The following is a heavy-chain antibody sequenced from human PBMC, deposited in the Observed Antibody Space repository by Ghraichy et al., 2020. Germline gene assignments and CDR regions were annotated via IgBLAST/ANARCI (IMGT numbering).Heavy chain of an antibody. D-gene: IGHD1-26*01. J-gene: IGHJ4*02. CDR2: INHSGST. CDR3: ARGPRGGSYSI. CDR1: GGSLSGYY. V-gene: IGHV4-34*01. Sequence: SETLSLTCAVYGGSLSGYYWSWIRQPPGKGLEWIGEINHSGSTNYNPSLKSRVTISVDTSKNQFSLKLSSVTAADTAVYYCARGPRGGSYSIWGQGTLVTVSS.